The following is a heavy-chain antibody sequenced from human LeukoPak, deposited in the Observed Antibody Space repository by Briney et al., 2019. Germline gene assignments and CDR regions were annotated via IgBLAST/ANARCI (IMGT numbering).Heavy chain of an antibody. CDR1: GGSISSYY. Sequence: SETLSLTCTVSGGSISSYYWSWIRQPAGKGLEWIGRIYTSGSTNYNPSLKSRVTMSVDTSKNQFSLKLSSVTAADTAVYYCARGPVKGGGNWFDPWGQGTLVTVSS. CDR3: ARGPVKGGGNWFDP. V-gene: IGHV4-4*07. CDR2: IYTSGST. D-gene: IGHD3-16*01. J-gene: IGHJ5*02.